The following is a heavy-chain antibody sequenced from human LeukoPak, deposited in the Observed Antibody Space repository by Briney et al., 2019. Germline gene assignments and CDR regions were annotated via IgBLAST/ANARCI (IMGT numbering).Heavy chain of an antibody. J-gene: IGHJ4*02. CDR1: GFTFSSSA. CDR3: AKDRGGSSWYLGEYFDY. V-gene: IGHV3-23*01. D-gene: IGHD6-13*01. CDR2: ISGSGGST. Sequence: GGSLRLSCAASGFTFSSSAMSWVRQAPGKGLEWVSAISGSGGSTYYADSVKGRFTISRDNSKNTLYLQMNSLRAEDTAVYYCAKDRGGSSWYLGEYFDYWGQGTLVTVSS.